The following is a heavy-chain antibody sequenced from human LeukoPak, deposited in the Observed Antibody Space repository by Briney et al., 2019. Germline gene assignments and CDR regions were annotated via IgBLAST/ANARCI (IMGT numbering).Heavy chain of an antibody. J-gene: IGHJ1*01. CDR2: IHPNSGGT. Sequence: ASVKVSCKASGYTFTGYYLHWVRQAPGQGLEWMGWIHPNSGGTNYAQKFQGRVTMTRDTSITTAYMGRSSLRSEDTAVYFCARLASVPGWGQGALGTVSS. CDR1: GYTFTGYY. D-gene: IGHD6-19*01. V-gene: IGHV1-2*02. CDR3: ARLASVPG.